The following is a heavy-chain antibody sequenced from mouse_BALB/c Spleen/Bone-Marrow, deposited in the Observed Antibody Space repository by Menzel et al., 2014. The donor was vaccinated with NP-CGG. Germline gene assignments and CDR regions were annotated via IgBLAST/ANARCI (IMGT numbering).Heavy chain of an antibody. CDR1: GFNIKDYY. V-gene: IGHV14-1*02. CDR2: IDPENGNT. CDR3: ARGDGYAMDY. J-gene: IGHJ4*01. Sequence: EVKLQESGAEIVRPGALVKLSCKASGFNIKDYYMQWVKQRPEQGLEWIGWIDPENGNTIYDPKFQGKASITADTSSNTAYLQLSSLTSEDTAVYHCARGDGYAMDYWGQGTSVTVSS.